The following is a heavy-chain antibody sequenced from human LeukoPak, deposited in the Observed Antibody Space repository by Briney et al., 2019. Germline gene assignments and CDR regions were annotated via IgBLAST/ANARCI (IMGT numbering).Heavy chain of an antibody. D-gene: IGHD3-10*01. CDR3: ARDGGVRGVIPLDY. Sequence: GGSLRLSCAASGFTFSSYAMSWVRQAPGKGLEWVSAISGSGGSTYYADSVKGRFTISRDNSKNTLYLQMNSLRAEDTAVYYCARDGGVRGVIPLDYWGQGTLVTVSS. CDR1: GFTFSSYA. V-gene: IGHV3-23*01. CDR2: ISGSGGST. J-gene: IGHJ4*02.